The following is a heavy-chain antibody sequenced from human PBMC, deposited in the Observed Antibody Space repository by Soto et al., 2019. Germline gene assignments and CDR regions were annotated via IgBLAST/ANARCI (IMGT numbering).Heavy chain of an antibody. J-gene: IGHJ4*01. CDR1: GYTFTVYY. V-gene: IGHV1-2*02. Sequence: QVQLVQSGAEVKKPGASVNVSCKASGYTFTVYYMHWVRQAPGQGLEWMGWIKPKSGGTMYLQKFQGSVTMTSDESISTAYMALTRLRSDDTAVYYCARDLAKGGGSAGFDYWGQGTLVTVSS. D-gene: IGHD1-26*01. CDR2: IKPKSGGT. CDR3: ARDLAKGGGSAGFDY.